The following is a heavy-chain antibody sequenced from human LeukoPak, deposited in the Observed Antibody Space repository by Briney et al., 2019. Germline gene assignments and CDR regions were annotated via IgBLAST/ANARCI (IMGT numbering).Heavy chain of an antibody. CDR3: AKRTRDGFNTPIDF. J-gene: IGHJ4*02. CDR2: ISYIDVET. V-gene: IGHV3-23*01. Sequence: GGSLRLSCAASGFTLSNYATNWVRQAPGKGLEWVSGISYIDVETYYADSVKGRFTISSDNSMNTLYLQMNSLTVEDTAVYYCAKRTRDGFNTPIDFWGQGTLVTVS. CDR1: GFTLSNYA. D-gene: IGHD5-24*01.